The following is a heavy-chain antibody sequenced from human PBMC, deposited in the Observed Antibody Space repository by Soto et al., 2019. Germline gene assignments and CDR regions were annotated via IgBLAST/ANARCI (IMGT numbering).Heavy chain of an antibody. Sequence: PSETLSLTCTVSGGSISSGNYYWTWIRHYPGKGLEWIGYISYTGSTYYNPSLKSRLTISVDTSKNQFSLRMSSVTAADTAVYYCARDHVGAIFGVALFPTGWFDPWGQGTLVTVSS. V-gene: IGHV4-31*03. CDR3: ARDHVGAIFGVALFPTGWFDP. J-gene: IGHJ5*02. CDR2: ISYTGST. D-gene: IGHD3-3*01. CDR1: GGSISSGNYY.